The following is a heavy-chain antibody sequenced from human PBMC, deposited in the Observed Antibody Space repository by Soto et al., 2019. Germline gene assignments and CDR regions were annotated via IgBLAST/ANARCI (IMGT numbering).Heavy chain of an antibody. CDR2: ISNSGTT. CDR1: GFTFRNCA. Sequence: GGSLRLSCAASGFTFRNCAMNWVRQAPGKGLEWVSTISNSGTTYYADSVKGRFTISRDTSKNTLYLQMNSLRADDTAVYYCAEDREYYCSRTSCLCYFYFWGQGDLVTVSS. CDR3: AEDREYYCSRTSCLCYFYF. J-gene: IGHJ4*02. V-gene: IGHV3-23*01. D-gene: IGHD2-2*01.